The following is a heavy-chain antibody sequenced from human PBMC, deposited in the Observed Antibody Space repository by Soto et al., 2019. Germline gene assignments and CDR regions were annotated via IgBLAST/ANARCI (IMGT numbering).Heavy chain of an antibody. J-gene: IGHJ6*02. D-gene: IGHD3-10*01. Sequence: EVQLVESGGGLVQPGRSLRLSCAASGFTFDDYAMHWVRQAPGNGLEWVSGISWNSGSIGYADSVKGRFTISRDNAKNSLYLQMNSLRAEDTALYYCAKDAMTMVRGVISYYGMDVWGQGTTVTVSS. CDR3: AKDAMTMVRGVISYYGMDV. V-gene: IGHV3-9*01. CDR2: ISWNSGSI. CDR1: GFTFDDYA.